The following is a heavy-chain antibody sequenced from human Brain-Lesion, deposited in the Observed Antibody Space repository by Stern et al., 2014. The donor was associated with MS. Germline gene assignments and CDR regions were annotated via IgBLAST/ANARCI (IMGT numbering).Heavy chain of an antibody. D-gene: IGHD2-2*01. J-gene: IGHJ6*02. Sequence: VQLVESGPGLVKPSQTLSLSCTVSGGSISSGGYYWSWIRQPAGKGLEWIGRIFTSGSPTYTPSPKSRVTIPIDTSKNQFSLRLTSMTAADTAVYYCARGRVVPGFQYYATDVWGQGTTVIVSS. CDR2: IFTSGSP. CDR3: ARGRVVPGFQYYATDV. CDR1: GGSISSGGYY. V-gene: IGHV4-61*02.